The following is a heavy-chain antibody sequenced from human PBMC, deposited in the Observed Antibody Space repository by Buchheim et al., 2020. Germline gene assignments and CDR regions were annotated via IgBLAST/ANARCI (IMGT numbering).Heavy chain of an antibody. CDR1: GFSLSTNRMC. CDR3: ARSPTDYFYQYGMDV. Sequence: QVTLRESGPALVKPTQTLTLTCSFSGFSLSTNRMCVSWMRQPPGKALEWLARIDWDEDEYYSASLRVRLTISKDTSRNQVVLTLTNVGPADTGTYYCARSPTDYFYQYGMDVWGQGTT. V-gene: IGHV2-70*15. CDR2: IDWDEDE. J-gene: IGHJ6*02.